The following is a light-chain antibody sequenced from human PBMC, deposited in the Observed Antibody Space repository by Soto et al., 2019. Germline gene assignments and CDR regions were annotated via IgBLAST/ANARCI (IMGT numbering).Light chain of an antibody. CDR1: QSVSRA. Sequence: EIVMTQSPATLSVSPGEGVTLSCRASQSVSRALAWYQQKPGQSPRLLMYGASTRATDIPARFSGGGSGTEFTLTISSLQSEDVAIYYCQQYHDWPPITFGPGTKVDIK. J-gene: IGKJ3*01. CDR2: GAS. CDR3: QQYHDWPPIT. V-gene: IGKV3-15*01.